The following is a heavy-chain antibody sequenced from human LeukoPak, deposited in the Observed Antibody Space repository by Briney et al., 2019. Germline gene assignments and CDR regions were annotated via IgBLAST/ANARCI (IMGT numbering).Heavy chain of an antibody. CDR3: ARVGTGGMDV. CDR2: ISYDGSNK. Sequence: GRSLRLSCAASGFTFSSYAMHWVRQAPGKGLEWVAVISYDGSNKYYADSVKGRFTISRDNSKNTLYLQMNSLRAEDTAVYYCARVGTGGMDVWGQGTTVTVSS. V-gene: IGHV3-30-3*01. D-gene: IGHD1-1*01. CDR1: GFTFSSYA. J-gene: IGHJ6*02.